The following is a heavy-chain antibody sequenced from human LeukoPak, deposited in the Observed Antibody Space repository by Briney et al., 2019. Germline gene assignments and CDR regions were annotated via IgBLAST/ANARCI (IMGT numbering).Heavy chain of an antibody. CDR1: GGPISSHY. V-gene: IGHV4-59*11. Sequence: PSETLSLTCTVSGGPISSHYWSWIRQPPGKGLEWIGYIYYSGSTNYNPSLKSRVTISVDTSKNQFSLKLSSVTAADTAVYYCARSDFWSGQVVDYWGQGTLVTVSS. CDR3: ARSDFWSGQVVDY. CDR2: IYYSGST. J-gene: IGHJ4*02. D-gene: IGHD3-3*01.